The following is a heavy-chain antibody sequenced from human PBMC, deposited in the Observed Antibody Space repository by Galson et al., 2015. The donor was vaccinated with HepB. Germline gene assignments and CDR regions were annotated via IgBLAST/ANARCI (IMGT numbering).Heavy chain of an antibody. CDR1: GFTFSDYY. J-gene: IGHJ5*02. CDR2: ITSSGSYT. Sequence: SLRLSCAASGFTFSDYYMNWVRQAPGKGLEWVSYITSSGSYTDYADSVKGRLTISRDNAENSLYLQMNSLRAEDTAVYYCARVVGATLGWFDPWGQGTLVTVSS. D-gene: IGHD1-26*01. CDR3: ARVVGATLGWFDP. V-gene: IGHV3-11*06.